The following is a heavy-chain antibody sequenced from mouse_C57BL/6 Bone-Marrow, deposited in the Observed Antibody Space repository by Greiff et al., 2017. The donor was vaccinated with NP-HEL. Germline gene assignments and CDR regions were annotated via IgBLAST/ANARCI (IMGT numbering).Heavy chain of an antibody. D-gene: IGHD1-1*01. CDR3: ARERDYGSSYCYFDY. J-gene: IGHJ2*01. CDR2: ISYDGSN. Sequence: VQLKESGPGLVKPSQSLSLTCSVTGYSITSGYYWNWIRQFPGNKLEWMGYISYDGSNNYNPSLKNRISITRDTSKNQFFLKLNSVTTEDTATYYCARERDYGSSYCYFDYWGQGTTLTVSS. V-gene: IGHV3-6*01. CDR1: GYSITSGYY.